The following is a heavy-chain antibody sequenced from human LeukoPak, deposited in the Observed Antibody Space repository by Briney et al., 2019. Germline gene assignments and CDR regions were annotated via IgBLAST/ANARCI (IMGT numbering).Heavy chain of an antibody. CDR3: ARGRCSGGSCYDY. V-gene: IGHV1-69*13. J-gene: IGHJ4*02. D-gene: IGHD2-15*01. CDR1: GGTFSSYA. Sequence: SVKVSCEASGGTFSSYAISWVRQAPGQGLEWMGGIIPIFGTANYAQKFQGRVTITADESTSTAYMELSSLRSEDTAVYYCARGRCSGGSCYDYWGQGTLVTVSS. CDR2: IIPIFGTA.